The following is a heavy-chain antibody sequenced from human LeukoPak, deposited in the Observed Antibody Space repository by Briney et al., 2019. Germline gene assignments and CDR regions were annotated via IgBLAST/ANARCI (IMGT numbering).Heavy chain of an antibody. CDR3: ARDFDYGDYIDF. V-gene: IGHV3-48*03. D-gene: IGHD4/OR15-4a*01. CDR2: LSSGGLTI. Sequence: YLSSGGLTIFYADSVKGRFTISRDNTKNSIFLDMTNLRAEGTAVYYCARDFDYGDYIDFWGQGTLDAVSS. J-gene: IGHJ4*02.